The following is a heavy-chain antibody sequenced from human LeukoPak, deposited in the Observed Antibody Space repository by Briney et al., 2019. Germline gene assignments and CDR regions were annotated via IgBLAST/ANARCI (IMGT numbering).Heavy chain of an antibody. CDR3: ARRYSYGYSAFDI. Sequence: KTSETLSLTCSISSGSISSSSYYWGWIRQPPGKGLEWIGSIYYNGRTSYNPSLKSRVTISVDTSKNRFSLRLTSVTAADTAVYYCARRYSYGYSAFDIWGQGTMVTVSS. D-gene: IGHD5-18*01. CDR1: SGSISSSSYY. J-gene: IGHJ3*02. V-gene: IGHV4-39*01. CDR2: IYYNGRT.